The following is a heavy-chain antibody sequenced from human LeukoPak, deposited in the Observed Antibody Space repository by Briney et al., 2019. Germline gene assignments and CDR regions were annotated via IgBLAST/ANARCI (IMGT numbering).Heavy chain of an antibody. D-gene: IGHD3-10*01. CDR3: ARNRYTGNDAFDI. CDR2: IYYSGST. Sequence: SETLSLTCTISGDSISSGTYYWSWIRQPPGKGLEWIGYIYYSGSTNYNPSLKSRVTISVDTSKNQFSLKLSSVTAADTAVYYCARNRYTGNDAFDIWGQGTMVTVSS. J-gene: IGHJ3*02. V-gene: IGHV4-61*01. CDR1: GDSISSGTYY.